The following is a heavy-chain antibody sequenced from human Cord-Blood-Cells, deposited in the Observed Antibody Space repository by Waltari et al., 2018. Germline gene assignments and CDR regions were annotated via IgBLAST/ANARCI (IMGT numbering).Heavy chain of an antibody. Sequence: QLQLQESGPGLVKPSETLSLTCTVSGGSISSSSYYWGWIRQPPGKGLEWIGSIYYSGSTYYNPSLKSRVTISVDTSKNQFSLKLSSVTAADTAVYYCARQGGLGIKYYFDYWGQGTLVTVSS. CDR3: ARQGGLGIKYYFDY. V-gene: IGHV4-39*01. D-gene: IGHD7-27*01. CDR2: IYYSGST. J-gene: IGHJ4*02. CDR1: GGSISSSSYY.